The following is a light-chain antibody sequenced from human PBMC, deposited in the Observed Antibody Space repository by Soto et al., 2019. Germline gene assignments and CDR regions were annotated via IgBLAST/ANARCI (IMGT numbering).Light chain of an antibody. CDR2: GAS. Sequence: EIVLTQSPGPLSLSPGEGATLSCRASQSVSSNYLAWYQQKPGQAPRLLIFGASNRASDIPDRFSGSGSGTDFTLTISRLEPEDFAVDYCQQYGSSPPYTFGQGTKLEIK. J-gene: IGKJ2*01. CDR3: QQYGSSPPYT. CDR1: QSVSSNY. V-gene: IGKV3-20*01.